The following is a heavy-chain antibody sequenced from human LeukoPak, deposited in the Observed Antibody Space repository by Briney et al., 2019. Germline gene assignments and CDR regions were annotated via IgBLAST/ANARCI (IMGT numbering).Heavy chain of an antibody. CDR1: GFTFSGYW. V-gene: IGHV3-7*01. CDR2: IKLDGSEK. D-gene: IGHD3-9*01. J-gene: IGHJ4*02. Sequence: GGSLRLSCAASGFTFSGYWMSWVRQAPGKGLEWVANIKLDGSEKYYVDSVKGRFTISRDNAKNSLYLQMNNLRAEDTAVYYCARFPERYYFDYWGQGTLVTVSS. CDR3: ARFPERYYFDY.